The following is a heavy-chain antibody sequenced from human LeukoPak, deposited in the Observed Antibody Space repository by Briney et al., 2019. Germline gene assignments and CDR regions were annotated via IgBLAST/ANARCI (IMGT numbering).Heavy chain of an antibody. D-gene: IGHD5-12*01. V-gene: IGHV3-11*06. Sequence: GGSLRLSCTASGFSFSDYYMSWIRQAPGKGLEWGSKISSSSSYKNYADSVKDRFTISRDNAKNSLYLRMNSLRAEDTAVYYCARDQEVATTDWGQGTLVTVSS. CDR2: ISSSSSYK. CDR1: GFSFSDYY. CDR3: ARDQEVATTD. J-gene: IGHJ4*02.